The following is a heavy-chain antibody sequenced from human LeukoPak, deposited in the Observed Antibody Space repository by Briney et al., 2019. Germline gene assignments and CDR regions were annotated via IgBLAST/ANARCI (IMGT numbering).Heavy chain of an antibody. D-gene: IGHD3-22*01. CDR1: GFIVSSNY. V-gene: IGHV3-66*01. CDR2: IHSGDST. J-gene: IGHJ3*02. Sequence: AGGSLRLSCAASGFIVSSNYMSWVRQAPGKGLEWVSVIHSGDSTYYADSVKGRFTVSRDNSKNTLYLQMNTMRVEDTAVYYCATRWDFDDSSDYHPRAARAFNIWGQGTRVTVSS. CDR3: ATRWDFDDSSDYHPRAARAFNI.